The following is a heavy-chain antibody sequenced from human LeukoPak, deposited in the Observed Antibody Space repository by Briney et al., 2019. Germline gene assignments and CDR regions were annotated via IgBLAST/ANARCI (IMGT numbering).Heavy chain of an antibody. CDR2: IRYDGSNK. J-gene: IGHJ4*02. D-gene: IGHD3-3*01. V-gene: IGHV3-30*02. CDR3: ARDQGFWSGAYYFDY. Sequence: GGSLRLSCAASGFTFSSYGMHWVRQAPGKGLEWVAFIRYDGSNKYYADSVKGRFTISRDNSKNTLYLKMNSLRAEDTAVYYCARDQGFWSGAYYFDYWGQGTLVTVSS. CDR1: GFTFSSYG.